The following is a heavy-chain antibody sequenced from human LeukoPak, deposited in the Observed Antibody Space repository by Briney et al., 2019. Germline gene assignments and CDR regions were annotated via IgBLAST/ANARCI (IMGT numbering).Heavy chain of an antibody. J-gene: IGHJ4*02. Sequence: PGGSLRLSCAVSKFIFINYTMNWVRQAPGKGLEWVSSISGSGGSIYYADSLKGRFTISRDNAKSSLYLQMNSLRAEDTAVYYCARGHQELIYWGQGTLVTVSS. D-gene: IGHD3-10*01. CDR2: ISGSGGSI. CDR3: ARGHQELIY. V-gene: IGHV3-21*06. CDR1: KFIFINYT.